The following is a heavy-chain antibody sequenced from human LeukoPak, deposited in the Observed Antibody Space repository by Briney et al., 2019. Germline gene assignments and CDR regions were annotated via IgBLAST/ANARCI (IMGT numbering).Heavy chain of an antibody. V-gene: IGHV4-59*01. CDR3: AGGDGSGSSYLY. Sequence: SETLSLTCTVSGGSISSYYCSWIRQPPGKGLEWIGYIYYSGSTNYNPSLKSRVTISVDTSKNQFSLKLSSVTAADTAVYYCAGGDGSGSSYLYWGQGTLVTVSS. J-gene: IGHJ4*02. D-gene: IGHD3-10*01. CDR2: IYYSGST. CDR1: GGSISSYY.